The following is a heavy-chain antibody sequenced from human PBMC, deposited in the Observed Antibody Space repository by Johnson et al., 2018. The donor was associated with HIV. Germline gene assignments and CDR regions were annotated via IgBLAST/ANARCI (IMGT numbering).Heavy chain of an antibody. CDR2: ISFDGSNE. CDR3: ARGGYSSFLFAFDI. D-gene: IGHD6-6*01. V-gene: IGHV3-30*04. CDR1: GFTFDDYA. J-gene: IGHJ3*02. Sequence: MQLVESGGVVVQSGGSLRLSCAASGFTFDDYAMHWVRQAPGKGLEWVAVISFDGSNEYYADSVKGRFTISRDNSKNTLYLQMNSLRAEDTAVYYCARGGYSSFLFAFDIWGQGTMVTVSS.